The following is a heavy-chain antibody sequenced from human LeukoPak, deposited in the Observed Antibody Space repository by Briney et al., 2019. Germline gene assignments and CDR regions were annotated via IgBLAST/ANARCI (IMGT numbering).Heavy chain of an antibody. J-gene: IGHJ4*02. CDR1: GGSISSNGYY. V-gene: IGHV4-39*01. CDR2: IYYSGSN. CDR3: GRRRSGYDHLDY. D-gene: IGHD5-12*01. Sequence: SETLSLTCTFSGGSISSNGYYLGWIRQPPGKGLEWIGSIYYSGSNYCNPFLKSRVTISVDTSKHQFPLKVTSVTAADTAVYYCGRRRSGYDHLDYWGQGTLVTVSS.